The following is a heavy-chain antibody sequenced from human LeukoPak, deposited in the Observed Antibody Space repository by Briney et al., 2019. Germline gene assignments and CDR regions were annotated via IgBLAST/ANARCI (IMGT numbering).Heavy chain of an antibody. CDR3: ADSCADAFDF. Sequence: GSLRLSCAASGFTFSAFWMHWVRQAPGKGLVWVSHINPDGTTTTYADSVKGRFTISRDNAKNTLYLQMNSLRAEDTAMYYCADSCADAFDFWGRGTMVTVSS. V-gene: IGHV3-74*01. CDR1: GFTFSAFW. CDR2: INPDGTTT. D-gene: IGHD2-21*01. J-gene: IGHJ3*01.